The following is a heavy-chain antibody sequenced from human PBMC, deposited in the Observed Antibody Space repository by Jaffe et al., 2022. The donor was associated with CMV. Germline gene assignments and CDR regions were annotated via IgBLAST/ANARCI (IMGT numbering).Heavy chain of an antibody. V-gene: IGHV1-46*01. J-gene: IGHJ6*03. Sequence: QVHLEQSGAEVKKPGASVKLSCKASPDTFSNYYMYWVRQAPGQGLEWMGIINPGGGTTSYAQKFRGRITMTGDTSTSTVYMDLSSLRSDDTAVYYCARGPYYYMDVWGKGTTVTVSS. CDR3: ARGPYYYMDV. CDR1: PDTFSNYY. CDR2: INPGGGTT. D-gene: IGHD3-16*01.